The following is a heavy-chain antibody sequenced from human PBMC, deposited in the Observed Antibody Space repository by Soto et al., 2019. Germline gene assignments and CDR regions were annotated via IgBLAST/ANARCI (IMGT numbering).Heavy chain of an antibody. CDR3: AKRWGNRFLEPRDYFDY. V-gene: IGHV3-23*01. J-gene: IGHJ4*02. CDR2: ISGSRGST. Sequence: GGSLRLSCAASGFTFSSYAMIWVLQAPGKGLEWVSTISGSRGSTYYADSVKGRFTISRDNSKNTLYLQMNSLRAEDTAVYYCAKRWGNRFLEPRDYFDYWGQGTLVTVSS. CDR1: GFTFSSYA. D-gene: IGHD3-3*01.